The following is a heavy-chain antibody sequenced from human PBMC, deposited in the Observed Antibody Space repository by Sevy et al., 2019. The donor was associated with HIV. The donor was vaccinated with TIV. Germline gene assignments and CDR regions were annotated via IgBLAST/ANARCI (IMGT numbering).Heavy chain of an antibody. CDR2: IFNDGKTK. V-gene: IGHV3-33*01. CDR3: ARESGSDWYLDS. D-gene: IGHD2-21*02. CDR1: GFIFSRYG. J-gene: IGHJ4*02. Sequence: GGSLRLSYKASGFIFSRYGVLWVRQAPGKGLEWVASIFNDGKTKYYGDPVKGRFTISRDDSKNTLYLQMDSLRAEDTAVYYCARESGSDWYLDSWGQGTLVTVSS.